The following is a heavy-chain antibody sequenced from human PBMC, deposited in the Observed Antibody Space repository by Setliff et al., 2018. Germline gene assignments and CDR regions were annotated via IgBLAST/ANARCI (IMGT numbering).Heavy chain of an antibody. J-gene: IGHJ4*02. Sequence: SETLSLTCIVSGESIDSVATGNHYWNWIRQPVGKGLEWIGHIFYNGMAYYNPSLKSRVTMSVDTSKNQFSLNLTSVTAADTAVYYCARASVVHAIAVGYWGQGTLVTVSS. CDR2: IFYNGMA. D-gene: IGHD2-15*01. V-gene: IGHV4-61*10. CDR3: ARASVVHAIAVGY. CDR1: GESIDSVATGNHY.